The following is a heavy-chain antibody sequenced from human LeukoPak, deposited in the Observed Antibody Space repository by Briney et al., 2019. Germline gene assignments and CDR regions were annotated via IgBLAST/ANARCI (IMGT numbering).Heavy chain of an antibody. D-gene: IGHD1-14*01. CDR3: ARDPYRNAPDYFDY. J-gene: IGHJ4*02. CDR2: ISDDGTFT. Sequence: GGSLRLSCAASGFTFSRYAMHWVRQAPGKGLEWVAVISDDGTFTLYGDSVRGRFTISRDSSRNTLYLQMNSLRPEDTAVYYCARDPYRNAPDYFDYWGQGTLVTVSS. V-gene: IGHV3-30-3*01. CDR1: GFTFSRYA.